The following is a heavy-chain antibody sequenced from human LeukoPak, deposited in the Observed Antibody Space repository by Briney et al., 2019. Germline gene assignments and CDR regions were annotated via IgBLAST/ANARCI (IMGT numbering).Heavy chain of an antibody. Sequence: ASVKVSCKASGYTFTSYAMNWVRQATGQGLEWMGWMNPNSGNTGYAQKFQGRVTITRNTSISTAYMELSSLRSEDTAVYYCARSLWGSGWYYFDYWGQGTLVTVSS. CDR1: GYTFTSYA. D-gene: IGHD6-19*01. J-gene: IGHJ4*02. CDR2: MNPNSGNT. CDR3: ARSLWGSGWYYFDY. V-gene: IGHV1-8*03.